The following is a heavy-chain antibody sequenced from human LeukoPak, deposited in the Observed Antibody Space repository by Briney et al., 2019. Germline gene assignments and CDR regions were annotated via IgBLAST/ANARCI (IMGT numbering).Heavy chain of an antibody. J-gene: IGHJ6*02. D-gene: IGHD3-22*01. CDR3: ARALSDSSGYYSTYYYYGMDV. CDR2: IYYSGST. CDR1: GGSFSGYY. Sequence: SETLSLTCAVYGGSFSGYYWSWIRQHPGKGLEWIGYIYYSGSTYYNPSLKSRVTISVDTSKNQFSLKLSSVTAADTAVYYCARALSDSSGYYSTYYYYGMDVWGQGTTVTVSS. V-gene: IGHV4-31*11.